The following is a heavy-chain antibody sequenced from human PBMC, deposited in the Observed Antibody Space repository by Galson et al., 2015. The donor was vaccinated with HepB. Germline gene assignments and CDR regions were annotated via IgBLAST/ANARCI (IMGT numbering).Heavy chain of an antibody. CDR1: GFTFSSYG. D-gene: IGHD3-9*01. Sequence: SLRLSCAASGFTFSSYGMHWVRQAPGKGLEWVAVIWYDGSNKYYADSVKGRFTISRDNSKNTLYLQMNSLRAEDTAVYYCARERPHVLRYFEFDYWGQGTLVTVSS. J-gene: IGHJ4*02. CDR3: ARERPHVLRYFEFDY. CDR2: IWYDGSNK. V-gene: IGHV3-33*08.